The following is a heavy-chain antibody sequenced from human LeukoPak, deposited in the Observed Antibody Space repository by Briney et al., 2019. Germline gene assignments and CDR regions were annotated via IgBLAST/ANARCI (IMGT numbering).Heavy chain of an antibody. V-gene: IGHV4-38-2*01. D-gene: IGHD2-2*01. Sequence: SETLSLTCAVSDYSISSGYYWGWIRQPPGKGLEWIGSIYHSGSTYYNPSLKSRVTISVDTSKNQFSLKLSSVTAADTAVYYCARVVPAAPFDYWGQGTLVTVSS. CDR1: DYSISSGYY. CDR3: ARVVPAAPFDY. CDR2: IYHSGST. J-gene: IGHJ4*02.